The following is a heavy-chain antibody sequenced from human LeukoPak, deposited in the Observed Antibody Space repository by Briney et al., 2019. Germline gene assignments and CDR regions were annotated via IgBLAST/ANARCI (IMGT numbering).Heavy chain of an antibody. Sequence: GGSLRLSCAASGFTFSDYYMSWIRQAPGKGLEWVSYISSSGSTIYYADSVKGRFTISRDNAKNSPYLQMNSLRAEDTAVYYCARGLRYFDWLTNDYYYYGMDVWGQGTTVTVSS. CDR2: ISSSGSTI. CDR1: GFTFSDYY. J-gene: IGHJ6*02. V-gene: IGHV3-11*01. D-gene: IGHD3-9*01. CDR3: ARGLRYFDWLTNDYYYYGMDV.